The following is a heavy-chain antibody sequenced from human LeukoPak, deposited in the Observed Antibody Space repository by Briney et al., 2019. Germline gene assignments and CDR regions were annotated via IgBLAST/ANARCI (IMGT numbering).Heavy chain of an antibody. D-gene: IGHD3-10*01. V-gene: IGHV4-59*06. CDR2: IYYSGST. Sequence: SETLSLTCTVSGGSISSYYWSWIRQHPGKGLEWIGYIYYSGSTYYNPSLKSRVTISVDTSKNQFSLKLSSVTAADTAVYYCARAIHVLLWFGERGYYFDYWGQGTLVTVSS. CDR3: ARAIHVLLWFGERGYYFDY. J-gene: IGHJ4*02. CDR1: GGSISSYY.